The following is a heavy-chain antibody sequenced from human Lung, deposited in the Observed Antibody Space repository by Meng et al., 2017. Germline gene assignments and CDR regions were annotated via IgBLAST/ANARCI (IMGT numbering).Heavy chain of an antibody. Sequence: GHGVEPGSEGNKLGGSVKVPCKPSGDNFRDDYIHWVRRAPGQGLEWMGRINPKSGDTHYAQKFQARVTMTGDTSISTAYMELSGLRSDDTAMYYCARDEDISAAGKLFGDYWGQGTLVTVSS. CDR2: INPKSGDT. J-gene: IGHJ4*02. CDR3: ARDEDISAAGKLFGDY. D-gene: IGHD6-25*01. CDR1: GDNFRDDY. V-gene: IGHV1-2*06.